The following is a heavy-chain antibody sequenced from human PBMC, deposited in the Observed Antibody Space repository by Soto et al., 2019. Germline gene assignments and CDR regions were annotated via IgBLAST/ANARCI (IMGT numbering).Heavy chain of an antibody. Sequence: GGSLRLSCTASGFTFRSYDMSWVRQAPGTGLEWVSAISASGDTTYYVDSVKGRFTISRDNSKNTLYLQMNSLRAEDTALYYCAKGRTIATSWGQGALVTVSS. J-gene: IGHJ5*02. CDR1: GFTFRSYD. V-gene: IGHV3-23*01. CDR2: ISASGDTT. D-gene: IGHD1-26*01. CDR3: AKGRTIATS.